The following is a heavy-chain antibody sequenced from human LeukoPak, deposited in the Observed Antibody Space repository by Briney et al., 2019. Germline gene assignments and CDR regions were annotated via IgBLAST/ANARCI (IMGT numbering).Heavy chain of an antibody. J-gene: IGHJ3*01. CDR1: GGSMKTPSHY. CDR3: ARRNTEVPDTLPLNAFDV. CDR2: MFYSGST. V-gene: IGHV4-39*01. D-gene: IGHD1/OR15-1a*01. Sequence: SETLSRTCSVSGGSMKTPSHYWDWTRQSPGKGLEWIGSMFYSGSTYFNPSLRRRVTISGDTSTNQISLSLTSVTAADTAVYYCARRNTEVPDTLPLNAFDVWGQGANVIVSS.